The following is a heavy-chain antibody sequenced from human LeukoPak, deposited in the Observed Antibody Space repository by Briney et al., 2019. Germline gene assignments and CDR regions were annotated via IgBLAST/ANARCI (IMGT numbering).Heavy chain of an antibody. D-gene: IGHD3-22*01. CDR1: GFTFSSYS. CDR2: ISSSSSYI. CDR3: AGLDSSGYPFDY. J-gene: IGHJ4*02. Sequence: PGRSLRLSCAASGFTFSSYSMNWVRQAPGKGLEWVSSISSSSSYIYYADSVKGRFTISRDNAKNSLYLQMNSLRAEDTAVYYCAGLDSSGYPFDYWGQGTLVTVSS. V-gene: IGHV3-21*01.